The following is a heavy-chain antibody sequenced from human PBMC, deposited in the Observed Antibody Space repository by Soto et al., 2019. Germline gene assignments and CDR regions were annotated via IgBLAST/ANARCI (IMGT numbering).Heavy chain of an antibody. J-gene: IGHJ4*02. Sequence: SSETLSLTCTVSGGSISSYYWSWIRQPPGKGLEWIGYIYHSGSTYYNPSLKSRVTISVDRSKNQFSLKLSSVTAADTAVYYCARVAPYCGGDCYLDYWGQGTLVTVSS. V-gene: IGHV4-59*12. CDR2: IYHSGST. CDR3: ARVAPYCGGDCYLDY. D-gene: IGHD2-21*02. CDR1: GGSISSYY.